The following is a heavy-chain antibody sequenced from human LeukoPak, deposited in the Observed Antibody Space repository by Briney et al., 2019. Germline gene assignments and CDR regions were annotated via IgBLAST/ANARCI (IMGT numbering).Heavy chain of an antibody. CDR1: GYSISSGFH. D-gene: IGHD1-26*01. J-gene: IGHJ6*04. CDR2: MYHRGGT. V-gene: IGHV4-38-2*02. Sequence: SETLSLTSAVPGYSISSGFHWGWFRKPPGKGLELIGSMYHRGGTYYNPSLKSRVTISIDTSKNQFSLRLNSVTAADTAVYYCARDAGYFTMDVWGKGTTVTVSS. CDR3: ARDAGYFTMDV.